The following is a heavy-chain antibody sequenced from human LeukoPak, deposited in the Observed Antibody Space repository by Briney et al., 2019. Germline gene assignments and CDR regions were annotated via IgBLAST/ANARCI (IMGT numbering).Heavy chain of an antibody. D-gene: IGHD4-17*01. CDR2: ISASSSHM. Sequence: KPGGSLRLSCAASGFTFSIYNMSWVRQAPGKGLEWVSSISASSSHMYYAGSVKGRFTISRENAKNSLYLEMNSLRAEDTAVYYCARDFYDNDDYGYYFDSWGQGTLVTVSS. CDR1: GFTFSIYN. J-gene: IGHJ4*02. CDR3: ARDFYDNDDYGYYFDS. V-gene: IGHV3-21*01.